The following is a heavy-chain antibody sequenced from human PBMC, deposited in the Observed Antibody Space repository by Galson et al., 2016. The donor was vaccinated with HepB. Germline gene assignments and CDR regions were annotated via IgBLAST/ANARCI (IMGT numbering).Heavy chain of an antibody. V-gene: IGHV4-61*01. CDR3: ARRTIRGLDS. Sequence: SETLSLTCSVSGGSVSSATYYWTWIRQPPGKGLEWIGYIYSSATTNYNPSLKSRVTISADTSKNQFSLKLSSVTAADTAVYYCARRTIRGLDSWGQGTLVTVSS. CDR2: IYSSATT. CDR1: GGSVSSATYY. D-gene: IGHD5-12*01. J-gene: IGHJ4*02.